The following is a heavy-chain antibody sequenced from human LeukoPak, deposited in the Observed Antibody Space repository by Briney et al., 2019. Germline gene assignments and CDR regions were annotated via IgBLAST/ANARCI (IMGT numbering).Heavy chain of an antibody. Sequence: PGGSLRLSCAASGFTFSNAWMSWVRQAPGKGLEWVGRIKSKTDGGTTDYAAPVKGRFTISRDDSKNTLYLQMNSLRAEDTAVYYCAKRPRGDSNYLFYFDYWGQGTLVTVSS. V-gene: IGHV3-15*01. CDR2: IKSKTDGGTT. D-gene: IGHD4-11*01. J-gene: IGHJ4*02. CDR1: GFTFSNAW. CDR3: AKRPRGDSNYLFYFDY.